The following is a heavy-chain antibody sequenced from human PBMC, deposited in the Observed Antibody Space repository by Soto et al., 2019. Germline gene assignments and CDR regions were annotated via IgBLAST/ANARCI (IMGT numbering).Heavy chain of an antibody. V-gene: IGHV3-9*01. J-gene: IGHJ5*02. CDR1: GFTFDDYA. CDR2: ISWNSGSI. Sequence: DVQLVESGGGLVQPGRSLRLSCAASGFTFDDYARHWVRQAPGKGLEWVSGISWNSGSIGYADSVKGRFTISRDNAKNSLYLQMNSLRAEDTALYYCAKDAGTVTTSGWFDPWGQGTLVTVSS. D-gene: IGHD4-17*01. CDR3: AKDAGTVTTSGWFDP.